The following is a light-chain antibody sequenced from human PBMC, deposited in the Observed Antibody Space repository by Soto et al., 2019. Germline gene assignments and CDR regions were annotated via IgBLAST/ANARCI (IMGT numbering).Light chain of an antibody. CDR1: QGIGDT. CDR3: QQYGSSGT. J-gene: IGKJ1*01. Sequence: VIAQFLSALSVTPREGATLSCRASQGIGDTLAWYQHKPGQTPRLLIYGASNRATGIPDRFSGSGSGTDFTLTISRVEPEDFAVYYCQQYGSSGTFGQGTKVDIK. CDR2: GAS. V-gene: IGKV3-20*01.